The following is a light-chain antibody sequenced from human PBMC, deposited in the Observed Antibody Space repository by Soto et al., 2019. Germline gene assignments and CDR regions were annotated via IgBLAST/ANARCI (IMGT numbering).Light chain of an antibody. Sequence: EIVMTQSPATLSVSPGDRATLSCRASQDITDNLAWYHQKPGQAPRLLIYAGSVRVTGIPARFSGSGSGTEFTLTISGLQSDDFALYYCQQYNTWPFTFGQGTKLDIK. CDR3: QQYNTWPFT. V-gene: IGKV3-15*01. J-gene: IGKJ2*01. CDR2: AGS. CDR1: QDITDN.